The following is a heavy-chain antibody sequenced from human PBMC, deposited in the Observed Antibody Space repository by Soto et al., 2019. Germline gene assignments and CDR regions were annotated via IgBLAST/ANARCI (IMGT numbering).Heavy chain of an antibody. D-gene: IGHD2-15*01. CDR2: VSTSGRST. V-gene: IGHV3-64D*06. J-gene: IGHJ4*02. CDR3: VKQEHGLDGVAFDY. Sequence: GGSLRLSCSASGFIFSESTIYWVRQVPGKGLEAISAVSTSGRSTYYADSVKDRFTISRDNSKNTLFLQMGSLRPEDTAIYYCVKQEHGLDGVAFDYWGQGTQVTVSS. CDR1: GFIFSEST.